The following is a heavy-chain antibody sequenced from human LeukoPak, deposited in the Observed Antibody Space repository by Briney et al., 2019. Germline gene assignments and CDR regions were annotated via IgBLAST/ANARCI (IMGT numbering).Heavy chain of an antibody. Sequence: GASVKVACKSSGDTFTGYYMCWVGQAPVEGLEWMGWITPNSGGTNYAQKVQGRVTMTRNTSISTAYMEPSRLRSDDTAVYYCASSSWYLAFDIWGQGTMVTVSS. CDR3: ASSSWYLAFDI. V-gene: IGHV1-2*02. J-gene: IGHJ3*02. CDR1: GDTFTGYY. CDR2: ITPNSGGT. D-gene: IGHD6-13*01.